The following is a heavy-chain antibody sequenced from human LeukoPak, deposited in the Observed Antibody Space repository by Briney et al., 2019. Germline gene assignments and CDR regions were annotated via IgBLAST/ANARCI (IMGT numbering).Heavy chain of an antibody. D-gene: IGHD1-26*01. CDR1: GFTFSSYG. J-gene: IGHJ5*02. CDR3: ARSIVGARGSYWFDP. V-gene: IGHV3-33*01. Sequence: GGSLRLSCAASGFTFSSYGMHWVRQAPGKGLEWVAVIRYDGSNKYYADSVKGRFTISRDNSKNTLYLQMNSLRAEDTAVYYCARSIVGARGSYWFDPWGQGTLVTVSS. CDR2: IRYDGSNK.